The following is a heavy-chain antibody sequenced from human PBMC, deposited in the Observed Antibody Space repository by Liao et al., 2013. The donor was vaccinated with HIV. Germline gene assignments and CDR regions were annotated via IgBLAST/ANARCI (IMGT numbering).Heavy chain of an antibody. J-gene: IGHJ3*02. D-gene: IGHD3-3*01. Sequence: QLQLQESGSGLVKPSQTLSLTCAVSGGSISSGFYSWSWIRQPPGKGLEWIGYIYHSGSTYYNPSLKSRVTVSVDRSNNQFSLKLSSVTAADTAVYYCAARITISGVAIPHALDIWGQGTMVTVSS. CDR3: AARITISGVAIPHALDI. V-gene: IGHV4-30-2*01. CDR1: GGSISSGFYS. CDR2: IYHSGST.